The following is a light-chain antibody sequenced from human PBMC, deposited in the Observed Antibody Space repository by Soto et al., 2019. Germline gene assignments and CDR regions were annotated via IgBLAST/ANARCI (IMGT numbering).Light chain of an antibody. V-gene: IGKV1-6*01. J-gene: IGKJ1*01. CDR3: LQDYNYPLT. CDR2: PAS. CDR1: QGIGND. Sequence: AIQMTQSPSSLSASVGDRVTITCRASQGIGNDLGWYQQTPGKAPKLLIYPASSLQRGVPSRFSGSGSGTDFTLTISSLQPEDFATYYCLQDYNYPLTFGQGTKVESK.